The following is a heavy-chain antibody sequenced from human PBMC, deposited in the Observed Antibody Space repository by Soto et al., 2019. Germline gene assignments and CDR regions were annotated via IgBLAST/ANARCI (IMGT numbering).Heavy chain of an antibody. V-gene: IGHV1-2*02. Sequence: SGKACCNSSVYTFTFYYMHSVRQAPGQGLEWMGWINPKSGGTMYPQKFQGRVTMTWDTSISTAYMELTRLRSDDTAVYYCARDLAKGGGSAGFDYWGQGTLVTVSS. D-gene: IGHD1-26*01. CDR1: VYTFTFYY. CDR3: ARDLAKGGGSAGFDY. J-gene: IGHJ4*02. CDR2: INPKSGGT.